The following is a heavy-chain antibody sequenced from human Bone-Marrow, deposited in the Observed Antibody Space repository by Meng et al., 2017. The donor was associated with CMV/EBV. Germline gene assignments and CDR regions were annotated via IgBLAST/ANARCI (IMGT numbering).Heavy chain of an antibody. CDR1: GGSISSYY. Sequence: SETLSLTCTVSGGSISSYYWSWIRQPPGKGLEWIGYIYYSGSTNYNPSLKSRVTISVDTSKTQFSLKLSSVTAADTAVDYCASSPDDSSGYYPPNWFDPWGQGTLVTVSS. J-gene: IGHJ5*02. V-gene: IGHV4-59*01. D-gene: IGHD3-22*01. CDR3: ASSPDDSSGYYPPNWFDP. CDR2: IYYSGST.